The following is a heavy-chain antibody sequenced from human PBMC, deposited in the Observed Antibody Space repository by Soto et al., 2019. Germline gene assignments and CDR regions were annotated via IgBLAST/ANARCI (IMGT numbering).Heavy chain of an antibody. CDR2: MYYSGYT. V-gene: IGHV4-61*01. Sequence: QVQLQESGPGLVRPSETLSLTCIVSGGSVSTSTHHWSWIRQPPGKGLEWIGYMYYSGYTNYNPSLKGRVTNSMDTSTNLFSLSLNSVTASGTAVYYSVTEYYHTIDYHKIDWGQGTLVTVSS. CDR3: VTEYYHTIDYHKID. D-gene: IGHD3-22*01. J-gene: IGHJ4*02. CDR1: GGSVSTSTHH.